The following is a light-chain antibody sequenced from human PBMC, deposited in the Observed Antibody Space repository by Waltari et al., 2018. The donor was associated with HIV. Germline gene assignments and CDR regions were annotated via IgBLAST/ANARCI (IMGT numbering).Light chain of an antibody. CDR1: SSNIGSNT. CDR3: AAWDDSLNGVV. J-gene: IGLJ2*01. V-gene: IGLV1-44*01. CDR2: NNY. Sequence: QSVLTQPPSASGTPGQRVTISCSGSSSNIGSNTVNWYQQLPGTAPKLLIYNNYQRPSGVPYRFSGSKAGTSASLAISGLQSEDEADYYCAAWDDSLNGVVFGGGTKLTVL.